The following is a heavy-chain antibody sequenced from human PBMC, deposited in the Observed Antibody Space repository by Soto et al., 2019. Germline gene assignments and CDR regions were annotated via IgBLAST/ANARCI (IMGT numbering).Heavy chain of an antibody. D-gene: IGHD2-15*01. J-gene: IGHJ3*02. CDR1: GFTSSGYW. CDR2: MSGSGGST. V-gene: IGHV3-23*01. CDR3: AKGGYCSGGSCDNDAFDI. Sequence: PGWSLRLACAASGFTSSGYWMSWVRQAPGKGLEWVSAMSGSGGSTYYADSVKGRFTISRDNSKNTLYLQMNSLRAEDTAVYYCAKGGYCSGGSCDNDAFDIWGQGTMVTVSS.